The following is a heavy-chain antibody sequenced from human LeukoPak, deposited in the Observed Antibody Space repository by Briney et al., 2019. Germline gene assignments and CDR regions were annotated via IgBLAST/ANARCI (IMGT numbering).Heavy chain of an antibody. J-gene: IGHJ4*02. CDR2: ISRSGSTI. Sequence: GGSLRLSCAASGFTFSSYEMNWVRQAPGKGLEWVSYISRSGSTIYYADSVKGRFTISRDNAKNPLYLQMNSLRAEDTAVYYCARDLRGSYYNWGQGTLVTVSS. CDR1: GFTFSSYE. CDR3: ARDLRGSYYN. D-gene: IGHD1-26*01. V-gene: IGHV3-48*03.